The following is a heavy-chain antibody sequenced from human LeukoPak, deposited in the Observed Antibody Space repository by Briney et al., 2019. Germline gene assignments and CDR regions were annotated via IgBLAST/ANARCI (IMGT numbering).Heavy chain of an antibody. CDR2: INPNSGGT. J-gene: IGHJ4*02. V-gene: IGHV1-2*02. CDR3: ARLSWVQGVILDNPLDY. CDR1: GYTFTGYY. Sequence: ASVEVSCKASGYTFTGYYMHWVRQAPGQGLEWMGSINPNSGGTNYPQKFQGRVTMTMDTSISTAYMELSRLSEDDTAVYYCARLSWVQGVILDNPLDYWGQGSLVAVSS. D-gene: IGHD3-10*01.